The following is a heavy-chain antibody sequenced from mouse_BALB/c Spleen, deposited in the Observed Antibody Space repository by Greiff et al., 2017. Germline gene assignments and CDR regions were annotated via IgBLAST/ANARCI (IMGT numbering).Heavy chain of an antibody. CDR1: GYSITSDYA. Sequence: DVQLQESGPGLVKPSQSLSLTCTVTGYSITSDYAWNWIRQFPGNKLEWMGYISYSGSTSYNPSLKSRISITRDTSKNQFFLQLNSVTTEDTATYYCARGLRRGAMDYWGQGTSVTVSS. CDR2: ISYSGST. J-gene: IGHJ4*01. V-gene: IGHV3-2*02. D-gene: IGHD2-4*01. CDR3: ARGLRRGAMDY.